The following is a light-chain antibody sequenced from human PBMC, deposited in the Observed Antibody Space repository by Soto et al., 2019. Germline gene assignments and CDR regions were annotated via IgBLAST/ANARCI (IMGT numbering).Light chain of an antibody. V-gene: IGKV3-11*01. CDR1: QSVSTY. J-gene: IGKJ1*01. CDR3: QQRSNWPPTWT. Sequence: EIVLTQSPATLSLSPGQRATLSCRASQSVSTYLAWYQQKPGQAPRLLIYDASTRATGIPARFSGSGSGTDFTLTISSLEPEDFAVYHCQQRSNWPPTWTFGQGTKVEIK. CDR2: DAS.